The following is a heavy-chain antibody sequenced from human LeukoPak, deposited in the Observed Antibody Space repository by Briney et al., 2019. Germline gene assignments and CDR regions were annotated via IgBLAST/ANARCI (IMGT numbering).Heavy chain of an antibody. V-gene: IGHV3-33*01. J-gene: IGHJ5*02. CDR2: IWYDGSNK. CDR1: GFTFSSYG. D-gene: IGHD5-24*01. CDR3: ARGTSRDGYDNWFDP. Sequence: QPGRSLRLSCAASGFTFSSYGMHWVRQAPGKGLEWMEVIWYDGSNKYYADSVKGRFTISRDNSKNTLYLQMNSLRAEDTAVYYCARGTSRDGYDNWFDPWGQGTLVTVSS.